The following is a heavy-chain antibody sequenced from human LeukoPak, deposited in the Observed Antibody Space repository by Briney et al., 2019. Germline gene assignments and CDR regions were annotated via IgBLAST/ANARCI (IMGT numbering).Heavy chain of an antibody. CDR3: ARVLVVPAASDY. D-gene: IGHD2-2*01. CDR2: TRYDGSNK. Sequence: PGGSLRLSCAASGFTFSSYGMHWVRQAPGKGLEWVAFTRYDGSNKYYVDSVKGRFTISRDNAKNSLYLQMNSLRAEDTAVYYCARVLVVPAASDYWGQGTLVTVSS. V-gene: IGHV3-30*02. J-gene: IGHJ4*02. CDR1: GFTFSSYG.